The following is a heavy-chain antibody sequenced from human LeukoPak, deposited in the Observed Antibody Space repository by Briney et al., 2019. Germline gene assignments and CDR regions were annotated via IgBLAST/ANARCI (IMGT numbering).Heavy chain of an antibody. V-gene: IGHV3-23*01. CDR3: ARDDRRKDIVVVPAPLDY. D-gene: IGHD2-2*01. CDR2: ISATGGSI. CDR1: GYTFSSYA. Sequence: GASVNVSCKASGYTFSSYAMSWVRQAPGKGLEWVSTISATGGSIYYADSVKGRFTISRDNAKNTLYLQMNSLRAEDTAVYYCARDDRRKDIVVVPAPLDYWGQGTLVTVSS. J-gene: IGHJ4*02.